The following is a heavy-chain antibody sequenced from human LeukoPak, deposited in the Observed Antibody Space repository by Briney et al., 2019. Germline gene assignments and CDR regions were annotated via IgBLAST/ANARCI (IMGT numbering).Heavy chain of an antibody. D-gene: IGHD1-26*01. J-gene: IGHJ3*02. CDR3: ASAGIDRWELLTHAFDI. V-gene: IGHV1-18*01. CDR1: GYTFTSYG. Sequence: GASVKVSCKASGYTFTSYGISWVRQAPGQGLEWMGWINVYNGNTNNAQKLQGRVTMTTDTSTSTAYMELRSLRSDDTAVYYCASAGIDRWELLTHAFDIWGQGTMVTVSS. CDR2: INVYNGNT.